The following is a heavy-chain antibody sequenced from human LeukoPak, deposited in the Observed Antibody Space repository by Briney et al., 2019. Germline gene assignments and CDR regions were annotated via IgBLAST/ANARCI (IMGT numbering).Heavy chain of an antibody. CDR1: GFTFSTYW. CDR3: SKDSLLTVVSPVAAS. D-gene: IGHD4-23*01. Sequence: GGSLRLSCAASGFTFSTYWMSWVRQAPGKGLEWVANIKQDGSEKYYADSVKGRFAISRDNSKNARLLQMNTPRAENTAEYYCSKDSLLTVVSPVAASWGQGILVTVSS. V-gene: IGHV3-7*01. J-gene: IGHJ5*02. CDR2: IKQDGSEK.